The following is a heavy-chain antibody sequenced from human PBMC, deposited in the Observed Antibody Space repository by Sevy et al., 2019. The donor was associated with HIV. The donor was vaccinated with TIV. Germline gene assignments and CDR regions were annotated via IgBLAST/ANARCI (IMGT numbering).Heavy chain of an antibody. J-gene: IGHJ3*02. CDR1: GGTFSSYA. CDR3: ARVMGDAAFDI. Sequence: ASVKVSCKASGGTFSSYAISWVRQAPGQGLEWMGGLIPILGIANYAQKFQGRVTITADKSTSTAYMELSSLRSEDTAVYYCARVMGDAAFDIWGQGTMVTVSS. V-gene: IGHV1-69*10. D-gene: IGHD1-26*01. CDR2: LIPILGIA.